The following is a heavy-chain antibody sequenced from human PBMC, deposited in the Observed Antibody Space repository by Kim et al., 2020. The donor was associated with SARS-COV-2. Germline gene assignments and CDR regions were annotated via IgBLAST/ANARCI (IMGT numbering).Heavy chain of an antibody. Sequence: GGSLRLSCAASGFTFSSYAMTWVRQAPGKGLEWVSGIIGSGGRTCYADAVKGRFTVTRDNSKNTLFLQTNSLRVEDTAVYYCAKDLTTVSMGYFHHWGQGTLVTVSS. CDR1: GFTFSSYA. J-gene: IGHJ1*01. V-gene: IGHV3-23*01. CDR3: AKDLTTVSMGYFHH. D-gene: IGHD4-4*01. CDR2: IIGSGGRT.